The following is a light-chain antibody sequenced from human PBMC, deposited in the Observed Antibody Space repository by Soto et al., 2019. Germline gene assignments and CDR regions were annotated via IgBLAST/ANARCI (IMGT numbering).Light chain of an antibody. Sequence: EIVLTQSPATRSVSPGERGTLSCRPIESVTNYLAWYQQKPGQAPRLLVYDVSNRATGIPARFSGGGSGTDFTLTISNLEPEDFIVYYCQQRSDWPWTFGPGTRWIS. V-gene: IGKV3-11*01. CDR3: QQRSDWPWT. CDR2: DVS. J-gene: IGKJ1*01. CDR1: ESVTNY.